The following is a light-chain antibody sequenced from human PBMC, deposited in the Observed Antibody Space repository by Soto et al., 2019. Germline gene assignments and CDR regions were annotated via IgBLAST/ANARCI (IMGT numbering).Light chain of an antibody. J-gene: IGLJ2*01. CDR3: CSYAGNTVV. V-gene: IGLV2-23*01. CDR2: EGS. Sequence: QSALTQPASVSGSPGQSITISCTGTSSDVGSYNLVSWYQQHPGKAPKLVIYEGSKRPSGFSDRFSGSKSGNTASLTISGLQAEDEADYHCCSYAGNTVVFGGGTQLTVL. CDR1: SSDVGSYNL.